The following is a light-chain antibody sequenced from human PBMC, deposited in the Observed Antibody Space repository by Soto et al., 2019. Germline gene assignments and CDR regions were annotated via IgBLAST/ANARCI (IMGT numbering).Light chain of an antibody. V-gene: IGLV2-23*01. Sequence: QSALTQPASVSGSPGQSITISCTGTSSDVGSYNLVSWYQQHPGKAPKLMIYEGTKRPSGVSNRFSGSKSGNTASLTISGLQAEDEADYYCCSYARSITDNYVFGTGTKVTVL. CDR3: CSYARSITDNYV. CDR1: SSDVGSYNL. J-gene: IGLJ1*01. CDR2: EGT.